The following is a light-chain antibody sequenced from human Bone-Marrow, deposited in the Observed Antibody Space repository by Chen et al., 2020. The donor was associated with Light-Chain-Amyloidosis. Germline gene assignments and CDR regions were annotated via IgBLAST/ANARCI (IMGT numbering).Light chain of an antibody. CDR3: SAYKSSTSHVV. Sequence: QSALPPPASVSGSPGQSITISCPGTSSHIGGYNYVYWSQQHPDKAPKLMIYDVSNLPSGVSDRFSGSKSGYTASLTISGLQAEDEADYYCSAYKSSTSHVVFGGGTKLTVL. CDR1: SSHIGGYNY. CDR2: DVS. V-gene: IGLV2-14*03. J-gene: IGLJ2*01.